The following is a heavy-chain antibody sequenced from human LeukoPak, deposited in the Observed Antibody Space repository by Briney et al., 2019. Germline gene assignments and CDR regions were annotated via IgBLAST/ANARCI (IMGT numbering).Heavy chain of an antibody. D-gene: IGHD3-10*01. CDR2: ITPIFGTP. J-gene: IGHJ6*02. CDR3: ARGSGTITMVRGVFYGMDV. V-gene: IGHV1-69*13. CDR1: GGTFSSYG. Sequence: SVKVSCKASGGTFSSYGISWVRQAPGQGLEWMGGITPIFGTPNYAQKFQGRVTITADESTSTAYMELSSLRSEDTAVYYCARGSGTITMVRGVFYGMDVWGQGTTVTVSS.